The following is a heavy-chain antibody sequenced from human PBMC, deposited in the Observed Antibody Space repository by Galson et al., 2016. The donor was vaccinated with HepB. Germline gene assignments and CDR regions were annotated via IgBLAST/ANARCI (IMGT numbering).Heavy chain of an antibody. V-gene: IGHV5-51*01. CDR1: GYSFTTYW. D-gene: IGHD3-16*02. CDR2: IYPGDSDT. J-gene: IGHJ4*02. Sequence: QSGAEVKEPGESLKISCRGSGYSFTTYWIGWVRQMPGKGLEWVGIIYPGDSDTRYSPSFQGQVTISADKSISTAYLQWSSLKASDTAMYYCVRHQGYVWGSYLTALDYWGSGTLGTVSS. CDR3: VRHQGYVWGSYLTALDY.